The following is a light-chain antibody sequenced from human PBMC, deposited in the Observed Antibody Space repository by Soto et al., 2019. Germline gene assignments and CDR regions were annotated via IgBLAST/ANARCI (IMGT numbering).Light chain of an antibody. CDR1: QGISSY. J-gene: IGKJ4*01. Sequence: DIQLTQSPSFLSASVGDRVTITCRASQGISSYLAWYQQKPGKAPKLLIYAASTLQSGVPSRFSGSGSGTEFTLTISCLQPEDFATYYCQQLTSYPLTFGRGPKVEIK. CDR2: AAS. CDR3: QQLTSYPLT. V-gene: IGKV1-9*01.